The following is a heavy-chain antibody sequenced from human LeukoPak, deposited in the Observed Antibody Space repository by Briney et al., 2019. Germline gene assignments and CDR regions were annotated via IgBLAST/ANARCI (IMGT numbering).Heavy chain of an antibody. D-gene: IGHD6-13*01. V-gene: IGHV7-4-1*02. CDR2: INTNTGNP. Sequence: GASVKISCKASGYTFTSYAMNWVRQAPGQGLEWMGWINTNTGNPTYAQGFTGRFVFSLDTSVSTAYLQISSLKAEDTAVYYCARERDQGIAAAGISRYWGQGTLVTVSS. J-gene: IGHJ4*02. CDR1: GYTFTSYA. CDR3: ARERDQGIAAAGISRY.